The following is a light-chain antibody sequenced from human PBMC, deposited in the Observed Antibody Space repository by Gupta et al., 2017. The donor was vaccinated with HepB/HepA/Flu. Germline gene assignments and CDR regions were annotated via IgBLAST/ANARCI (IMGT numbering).Light chain of an antibody. V-gene: IGLV1-44*01. J-gene: IGLJ2*01. CDR3: AAWDDSLNGHVV. CDR2: SNN. Sequence: QSVLTQPPSASGTPGQRVTIPCSGSSSNIGSNTVYWYQQLPGTAPKLLIYSNNQRPSGVPDRFSGSKSGTSASLAISGLRSEDEAGYYCAAWDDSLNGHVVFGGGTKLTVL. CDR1: SSNIGSNT.